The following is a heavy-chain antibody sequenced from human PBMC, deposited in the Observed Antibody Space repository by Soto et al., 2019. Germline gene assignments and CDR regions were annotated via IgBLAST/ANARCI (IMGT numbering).Heavy chain of an antibody. Sequence: SVPVSCKASGGTLSGDTFSWVRQAPGQGLEWMGRVIPNLGVTNYAKKFQGRFTIVVDTSTSTAYMELNSLRYEDTAVYYCARDKGYCSDTSCPDFDYWGQGTLVTVSS. CDR1: GGTLSGDT. CDR2: VIPNLGVT. J-gene: IGHJ4*02. D-gene: IGHD2-15*01. CDR3: ARDKGYCSDTSCPDFDY. V-gene: IGHV1-69*04.